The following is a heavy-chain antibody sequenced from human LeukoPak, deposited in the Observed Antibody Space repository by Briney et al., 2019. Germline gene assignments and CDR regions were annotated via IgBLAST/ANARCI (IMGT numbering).Heavy chain of an antibody. J-gene: IGHJ3*01. Sequence: KPSQTLSLTCTVSGGSISTYYWSWIRQPPGKALEWIGYIYYSGSTKYNPSLNSRVTISIDTSKKQFSLKLSSVTAADTAVYYCARGGSSGFDVWGQGTMVTVSS. CDR3: ARGGSSGFDV. CDR2: IYYSGST. D-gene: IGHD3-16*01. CDR1: GGSISTYY. V-gene: IGHV4-59*01.